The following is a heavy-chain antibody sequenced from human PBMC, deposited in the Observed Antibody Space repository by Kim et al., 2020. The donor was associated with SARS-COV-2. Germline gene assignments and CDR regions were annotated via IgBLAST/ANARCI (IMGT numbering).Heavy chain of an antibody. Sequence: GESLKISCQTSGYSFSRSWIGWVRQVPGKGLEWMGTIYPGDSDTRYSPSFQGQVVISADKSTSTAFLHWSTLKASDTAIYYCMRRYSNYIDFWGQGTLVT. J-gene: IGHJ4*02. CDR3: MRRYSNYIDF. D-gene: IGHD1-26*01. CDR2: IYPGDSDT. V-gene: IGHV5-51*01. CDR1: GYSFSRSW.